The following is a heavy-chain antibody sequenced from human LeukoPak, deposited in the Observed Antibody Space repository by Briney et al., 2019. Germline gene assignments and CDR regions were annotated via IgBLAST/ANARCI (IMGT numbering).Heavy chain of an antibody. CDR3: ARVLGRLAAAGRGYYYYMDV. CDR1: GYTFTSYG. D-gene: IGHD6-13*01. CDR2: ISAYNGNT. Sequence: ASVKVSCKASGYTFTSYGISWVRQAPGQGLEWMGWISAYNGNTNYAQKLQGRVTMTTDTSTSTAYMELRSLRSDDTAVYYCARVLGRLAAAGRGYYYYMDVWGKGTTVTVSS. V-gene: IGHV1-18*01. J-gene: IGHJ6*03.